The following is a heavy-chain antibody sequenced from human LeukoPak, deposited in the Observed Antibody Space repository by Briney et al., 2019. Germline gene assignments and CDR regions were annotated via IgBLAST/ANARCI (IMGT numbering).Heavy chain of an antibody. D-gene: IGHD2-2*01. CDR2: IYPGDSDT. CDR1: GYSFTSYW. V-gene: IGHV5-51*01. Sequence: GESLKISCKGSGYSFTSYWIGWVRQMPGKGLEWMGIIYPGDSDTRYSPSFQGQVTISADKSISTAYLQWSSLKASDTAMYYCARQGRIVVVPAANNNWFDPWGQGTLVTVSS. J-gene: IGHJ5*02. CDR3: ARQGRIVVVPAANNNWFDP.